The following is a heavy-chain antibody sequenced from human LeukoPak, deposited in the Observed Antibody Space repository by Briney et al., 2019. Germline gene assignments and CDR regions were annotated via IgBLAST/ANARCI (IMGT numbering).Heavy chain of an antibody. CDR1: GFTFSSYG. CDR2: TWYDGGNK. V-gene: IGHV3-33*08. Sequence: GGSLRLSRAASGFTFSSYGMHWVRQAPGKGLEGVANTWYDGGNKYYADSVKGRFTISRDNSKSTLYLQMNSLRAEDTAVYYCATHCSNTRCYDSWGQGTLVTVSS. D-gene: IGHD2-2*01. CDR3: ATHCSNTRCYDS. J-gene: IGHJ4*02.